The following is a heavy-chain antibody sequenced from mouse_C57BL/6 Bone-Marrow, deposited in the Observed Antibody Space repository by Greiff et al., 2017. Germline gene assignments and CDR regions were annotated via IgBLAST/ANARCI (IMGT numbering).Heavy chain of an antibody. V-gene: IGHV1-55*01. CDR2: FHPGSGST. CDR3: ARNFYSSGSSYYEMDY. Sequence: VQLQQSGAELVKPGASVKMSCKASGYTFTSYWITWVKQRPGQGLEWIGDFHPGSGSTNYNEKFKSKATLTVDTSSSTAYMHLSSLTSEASAVDYCARNFYSSGSSYYEMDYWGQGTSVTVSS. J-gene: IGHJ4*01. CDR1: GYTFTSYW. D-gene: IGHD1-1*01.